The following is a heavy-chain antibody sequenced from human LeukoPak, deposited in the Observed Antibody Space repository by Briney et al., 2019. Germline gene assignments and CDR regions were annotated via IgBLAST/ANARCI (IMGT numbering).Heavy chain of an antibody. Sequence: ASVKVSCKASGYIFTSYYMHWVRQAPGQGLEWLGVVYPSAGTSDPAQRFRARITLSDDTSTSTAYMELRSLKSGDTAIYFCVRESHGGYFDFWGQGTLVTVSS. D-gene: IGHD3-16*01. J-gene: IGHJ4*02. CDR1: GYIFTSYY. V-gene: IGHV1-46*03. CDR2: VYPSAGTS. CDR3: VRESHGGYFDF.